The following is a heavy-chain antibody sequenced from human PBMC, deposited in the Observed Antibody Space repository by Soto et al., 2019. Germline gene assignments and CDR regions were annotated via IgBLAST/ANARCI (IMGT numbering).Heavy chain of an antibody. CDR2: INPNSGGT. CDR3: ARERAAATFWFDP. V-gene: IGHV1-2*04. D-gene: IGHD6-13*01. CDR1: GYTFTGYY. J-gene: IGHJ5*02. Sequence: QVQLVQSGAEVKKPGASVKASCKASGYTFTGYYMHWVRQAPGQGLEWMGWINPNSGGTNYAQKFQGWVTMTRDTSISTAYMELSRLRSDDTAVYFCARERAAATFWFDPWGQGTLVTVSS.